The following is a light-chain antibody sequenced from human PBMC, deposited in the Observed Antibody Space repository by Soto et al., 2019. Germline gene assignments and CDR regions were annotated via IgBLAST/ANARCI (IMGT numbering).Light chain of an antibody. CDR2: DVS. V-gene: IGLV2-11*01. J-gene: IGLJ1*01. Sequence: QSVLTQPRSVSGSPGQSVTISCTGTSSDVGRYNYVSWYQHHPGKAPKLMIYDVSTRPSGVPDRFSGSKSGTTASLTISGLQAEDEADYYCCSHAGSPYVFGTGTKVTV. CDR3: CSHAGSPYV. CDR1: SSDVGRYNY.